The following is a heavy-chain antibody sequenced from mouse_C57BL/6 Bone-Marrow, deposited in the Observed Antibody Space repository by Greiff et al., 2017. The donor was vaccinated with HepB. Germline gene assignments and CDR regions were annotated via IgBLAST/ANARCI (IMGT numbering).Heavy chain of an antibody. CDR3: AIGRGYYGNYGAY. J-gene: IGHJ3*01. CDR1: GYTFTSYW. D-gene: IGHD2-1*01. V-gene: IGHV1-74*01. CDR2: IHPSDSDT. Sequence: VKLQQPGAELVKPGASVKVSCKASGYTFTSYWMHWVKQRPGQGLEWIGRIHPSDSDTNYNQKFKGKATLTVDKSSSTAYMQLSSLTSEDSAVYYCAIGRGYYGNYGAYWGQGTLVTVSA.